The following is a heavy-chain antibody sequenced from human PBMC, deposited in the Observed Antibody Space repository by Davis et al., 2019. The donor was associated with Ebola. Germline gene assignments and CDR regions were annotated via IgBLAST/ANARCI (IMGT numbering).Heavy chain of an antibody. Sequence: GGSLRLSCAASGFTFSSYGMHWVRQAPGKGLEWVAVIWYDGSNKYYADSVKGRFTISRDNSKNTLYLQMNSLRAEDTAVYYCARDRPDGYNPWYYYGMDVWGQGTTVTVSS. V-gene: IGHV3-33*01. J-gene: IGHJ6*02. CDR2: IWYDGSNK. CDR1: GFTFSSYG. D-gene: IGHD5-24*01. CDR3: ARDRPDGYNPWYYYGMDV.